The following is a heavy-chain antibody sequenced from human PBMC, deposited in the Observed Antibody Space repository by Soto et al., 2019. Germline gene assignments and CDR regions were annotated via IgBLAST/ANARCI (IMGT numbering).Heavy chain of an antibody. V-gene: IGHV5-10-1*01. Sequence: PGESLTLSCKGSGYSFTSYWISWVRQMPGKGLEWMGRIDPSDSYTNYSPSFQGHVTISADKSISTAYLQWSSLKASDTAIYYCARLASDSSGYYRYYFDYWGQGTLVTVSS. CDR3: ARLASDSSGYYRYYFDY. J-gene: IGHJ4*02. D-gene: IGHD3-22*01. CDR1: GYSFTSYW. CDR2: IDPSDSYT.